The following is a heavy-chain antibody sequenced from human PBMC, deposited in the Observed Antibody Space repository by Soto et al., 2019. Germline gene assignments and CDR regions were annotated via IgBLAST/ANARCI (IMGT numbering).Heavy chain of an antibody. D-gene: IGHD3-3*01. J-gene: IGHJ5*02. CDR2: IYWNDDK. CDR1: GYSLSTSGVG. V-gene: IGHV2-5*01. CDR3: ARTSEATIFGVVIIGRENWFDP. Sequence: XGPTLGDPTQTLTLTCTFSGYSLSTSGVGVGWIRQPPGKALDWLALIYWNDDKRYSPSLKSRLTITKDTSKNQVVLTMTNMDPVDTATYYCARTSEATIFGVVIIGRENWFDPWGQGTLVTVSS.